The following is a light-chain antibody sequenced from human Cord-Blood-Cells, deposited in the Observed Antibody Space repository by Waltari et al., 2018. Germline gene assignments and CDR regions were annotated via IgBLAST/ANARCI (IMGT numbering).Light chain of an antibody. CDR1: SSDVGSYNL. V-gene: IGLV2-23*01. CDR2: EGS. J-gene: IGLJ3*02. CDR3: CSYAGSSTSWV. Sequence: QSALTQPASVSGSPGQSITISCTGTSSDVGSYNLVSWYQQHPGKAPKLMIYEGSNGPSGVSNRFSGSKSGNTASLTISGLQSEDEADYYCCSYAGSSTSWVFGGGTKLTVL.